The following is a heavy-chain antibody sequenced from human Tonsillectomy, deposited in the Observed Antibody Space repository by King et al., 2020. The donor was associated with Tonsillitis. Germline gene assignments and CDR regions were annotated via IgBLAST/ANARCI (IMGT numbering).Heavy chain of an antibody. V-gene: IGHV3-21*01. Sequence: VQLVESGGGLVKPGGSLRLSCAASGFTFSSYSINWVRQAPGKGLEWVSSISSGSSYIYYADSVKGRFTISRDNAKNSLYLQMNSLRAEDTAVYYCAGGLGVLEGATGGDRMGENGFDIWGPGKIVPV. CDR3: AGGLGVLEGATGGDRMGENGFDI. CDR2: ISSGSSYI. J-gene: IGHJ3*02. D-gene: IGHD3-16*01. CDR1: GFTFSSYS.